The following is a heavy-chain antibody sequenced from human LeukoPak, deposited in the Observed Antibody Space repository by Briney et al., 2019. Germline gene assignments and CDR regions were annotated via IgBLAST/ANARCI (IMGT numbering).Heavy chain of an antibody. CDR3: AKGDRNYYYSFES. CDR2: LSWNSATI. D-gene: IGHD1-26*01. CDR1: GFTFDDFA. Sequence: GGSLRLSCVASGFTFDDFAMHWVWQAPGKGLEWVSGLSWNSATIGYADSVKGRFTISRDNAKNSLYLQMNSLGAGDTALYYCAKGDRNYYYSFESWGQGTLVTVSS. V-gene: IGHV3-9*01. J-gene: IGHJ4*02.